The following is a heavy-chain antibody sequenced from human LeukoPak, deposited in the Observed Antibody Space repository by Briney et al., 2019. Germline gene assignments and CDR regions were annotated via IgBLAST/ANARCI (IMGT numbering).Heavy chain of an antibody. CDR3: ARNLYYYGSGSYYMGNWFDP. D-gene: IGHD3-10*01. CDR1: GGSFSGYY. Sequence: PSETLSLTCAAYGGSFSGYYWSWIRQPPGKGLEWIGEINHSGSTNYNPSLKSRVTISVNTSKNQFSLKLSSVTAANTAVYYCARNLYYYGSGSYYMGNWFDPWGQGTLVTVSS. J-gene: IGHJ5*02. V-gene: IGHV4-34*01. CDR2: INHSGST.